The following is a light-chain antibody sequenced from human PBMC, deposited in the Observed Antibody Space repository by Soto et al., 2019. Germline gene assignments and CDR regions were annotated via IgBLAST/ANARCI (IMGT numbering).Light chain of an antibody. CDR2: DAS. CDR3: QQYGDSPWT. CDR1: QSVGSTY. Sequence: EIVLTQSPGTLSLSPGERATLSCRASQSVGSTYLAWYQQKPGQAPRLLIYDASSRATGIPDRFSGSGSGTDFTLTISRLEPEDFAVYYCQQYGDSPWTFDQGTKVEIK. J-gene: IGKJ1*01. V-gene: IGKV3-20*01.